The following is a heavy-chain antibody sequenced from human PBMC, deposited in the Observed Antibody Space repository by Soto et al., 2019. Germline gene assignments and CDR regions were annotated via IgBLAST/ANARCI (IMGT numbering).Heavy chain of an antibody. Sequence: PSETLSLTCTVSGGSISSGDYYWSWIRQPPGKGLEWIGYIYYSGSTYYNPSLKSRVTISVDTSKNQFSLKLSSVTAADTAVYYCARVVGELMVYAIVNWFDPWGQGTLVTVSS. D-gene: IGHD2-8*01. V-gene: IGHV4-30-4*01. CDR1: GGSISSGDYY. J-gene: IGHJ5*02. CDR3: ARVVGELMVYAIVNWFDP. CDR2: IYYSGST.